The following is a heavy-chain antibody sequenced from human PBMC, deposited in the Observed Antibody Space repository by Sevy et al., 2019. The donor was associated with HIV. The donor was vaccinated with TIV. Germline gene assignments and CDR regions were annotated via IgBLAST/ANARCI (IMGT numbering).Heavy chain of an antibody. V-gene: IGHV3-23*01. CDR1: GFTFSSYA. J-gene: IGHJ4*02. CDR3: AKDLGYCSGGSCLAFDY. CDR2: ISGSGGST. D-gene: IGHD2-15*01. Sequence: GGSLRLSCAASGFTFSSYAMSWVRQAPGKGLEWVSAISGSGGSTYYADSVKGRFTISRDNSKNTLYLQMNSLRAEDTALYYCAKDLGYCSGGSCLAFDYWGQGTLVTVSS.